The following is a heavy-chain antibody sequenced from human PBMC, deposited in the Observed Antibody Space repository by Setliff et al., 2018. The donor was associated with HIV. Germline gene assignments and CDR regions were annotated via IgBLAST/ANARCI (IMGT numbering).Heavy chain of an antibody. D-gene: IGHD1-26*01. Sequence: SETLSLTCAVSGDSVTSRNWWSWVRQAPGKGLDWIGEIYHNGITNYNPSLKSRLIMSLDKSKNEISLKLSSVTAADTAIYYCARSTVGAGASFPWGRGILVTVSS. CDR2: IYHNGIT. CDR1: GDSVTSRNW. CDR3: ARSTVGAGASFP. J-gene: IGHJ5*02. V-gene: IGHV4-4*02.